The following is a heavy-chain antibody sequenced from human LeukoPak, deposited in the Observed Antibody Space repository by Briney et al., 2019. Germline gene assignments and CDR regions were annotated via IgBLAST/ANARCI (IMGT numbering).Heavy chain of an antibody. V-gene: IGHV3-23*01. Sequence: GGSLRLSCAASGFTFSNYWMNWVRQAPGKGLEWVSAISGSGGSTYYADSVKGRFTISRDNSKNTLYLQMNSLRAEDTAVYYCAKSVLLWFGELERWGQGTLVTVSS. CDR3: AKSVLLWFGELER. D-gene: IGHD3-10*01. J-gene: IGHJ4*02. CDR1: GFTFSNYW. CDR2: ISGSGGST.